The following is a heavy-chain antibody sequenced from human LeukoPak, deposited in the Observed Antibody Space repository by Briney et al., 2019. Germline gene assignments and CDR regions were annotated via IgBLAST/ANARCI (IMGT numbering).Heavy chain of an antibody. Sequence: SETLSLTCTVSGGSISSSNSYWGWIRQPPGKGLEWIGYIYYSGSTYYNPSLKSRVTISVDTSKNQFSLKLSSVTAADTAVYYSARDLSPSLLWFGGVDYWGQGTLVTVSS. D-gene: IGHD3-10*01. V-gene: IGHV4-30-4*08. CDR1: GGSISSSNSY. J-gene: IGHJ4*02. CDR2: IYYSGST. CDR3: ARDLSPSLLWFGGVDY.